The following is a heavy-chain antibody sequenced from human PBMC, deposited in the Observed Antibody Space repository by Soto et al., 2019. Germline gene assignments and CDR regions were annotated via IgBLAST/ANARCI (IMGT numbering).Heavy chain of an antibody. CDR1: GFTFSSYG. CDR2: ISYDGSNK. CDR3: AKDIVPAARYNWFDP. V-gene: IGHV3-30*18. J-gene: IGHJ5*02. D-gene: IGHD2-2*01. Sequence: PGGSLRLSCAASGFTFSSYGMHWVRQAPGKGLEWVAVISYDGSNKYYADSVKGRFTISRDNSKNTLYLQMNSLRAEDTAVYYCAKDIVPAARYNWFDPWAGEPWSPSPQ.